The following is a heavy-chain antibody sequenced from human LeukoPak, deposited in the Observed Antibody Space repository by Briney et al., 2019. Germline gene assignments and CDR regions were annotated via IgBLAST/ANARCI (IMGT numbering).Heavy chain of an antibody. V-gene: IGHV3-23*01. J-gene: IGHJ4*02. CDR3: AKDQGYSNYVPGFDY. Sequence: GGSLRLSCAASGFTFSSYAMSWVRQAPGKGLEWVSAISGSGGSTYYADSVKGRFTISRDKSKNTLYLQMNSLRAEDTAVYYCAKDQGYSNYVPGFDYWGQGTLVTVSS. D-gene: IGHD4-11*01. CDR1: GFTFSSYA. CDR2: ISGSGGST.